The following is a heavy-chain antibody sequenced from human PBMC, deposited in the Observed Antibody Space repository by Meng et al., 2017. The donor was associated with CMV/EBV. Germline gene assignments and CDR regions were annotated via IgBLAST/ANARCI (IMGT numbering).Heavy chain of an antibody. CDR1: GFTFDDYG. D-gene: IGHD6-25*01. CDR3: ARDLSPDSSDYYYGMDV. V-gene: IGHV3-20*04. Sequence: GGSLRLSCAASGFTFDDYGMSWVRQAPGKGLEWVSGINWNGGSTGYADSVKGRFTISRGNAKNSLYLQMNSLRAEDTALYYCARDLSPDSSDYYYGMDVWGQGTTVTVSS. J-gene: IGHJ6*02. CDR2: INWNGGST.